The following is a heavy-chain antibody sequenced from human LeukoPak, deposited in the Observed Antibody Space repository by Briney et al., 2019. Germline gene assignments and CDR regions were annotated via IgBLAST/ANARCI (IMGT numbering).Heavy chain of an antibody. Sequence: GGSLRLSCAASGFTFSDYDMSWIRQAPGKGLEWVSYTSSSGSTIYYADSVKGRFTISRDNAKNSLYLQMNSLRAEDTAVYYCARAEGYCSGGSCYPDPYYFDYWGQGTLVTVSS. V-gene: IGHV3-11*01. CDR3: ARAEGYCSGGSCYPDPYYFDY. D-gene: IGHD2-15*01. CDR2: TSSSGSTI. CDR1: GFTFSDYD. J-gene: IGHJ4*02.